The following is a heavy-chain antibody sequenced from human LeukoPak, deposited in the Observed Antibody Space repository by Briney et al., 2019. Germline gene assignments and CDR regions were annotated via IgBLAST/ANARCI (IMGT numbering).Heavy chain of an antibody. Sequence: PGGSLRLSCAASGFTFSSYEMNWVRQAPGKGLELVSYISSSGSTLYYADSVKGRFNISRDNAKNSLYLQMNSLRAEDTAVYYCARSGSGWYRYYFDYWGQGTLVTVSS. D-gene: IGHD6-19*01. CDR1: GFTFSSYE. J-gene: IGHJ4*02. V-gene: IGHV3-48*03. CDR2: ISSSGSTL. CDR3: ARSGSGWYRYYFDY.